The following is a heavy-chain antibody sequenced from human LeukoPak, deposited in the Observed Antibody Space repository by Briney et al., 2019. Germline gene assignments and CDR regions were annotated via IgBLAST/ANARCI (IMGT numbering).Heavy chain of an antibody. J-gene: IGHJ3*02. V-gene: IGHV1-2*02. CDR1: GYTFTGYY. Sequence: ASVKVSCKASGYTFTGYYMHWVRQAPGQGLEWMGWINPNSGGTNYAQKFQGRVTMTRDTSISTAYMELSRLRSDDTAAYYCASSPYGDDAFDIWGQGTMVTVSS. D-gene: IGHD4-17*01. CDR3: ASSPYGDDAFDI. CDR2: INPNSGGT.